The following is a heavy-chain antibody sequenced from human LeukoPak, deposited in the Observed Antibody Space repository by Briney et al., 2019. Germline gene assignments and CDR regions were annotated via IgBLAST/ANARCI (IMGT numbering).Heavy chain of an antibody. D-gene: IGHD4-17*01. V-gene: IGHV1-69*13. CDR2: IIPIFGTA. J-gene: IGHJ4*02. CDR3: ARGTVTTRLQFDY. CDR1: GGTFSIYA. Sequence: SVKVSCKASGGTFSIYAISWVRQAPGQGLEWMGGIIPIFGTANYAQKFQGRVTITADESTSTAYMELSSLRSEDTAVYYCARGTVTTRLQFDYWGQGTLVTVSS.